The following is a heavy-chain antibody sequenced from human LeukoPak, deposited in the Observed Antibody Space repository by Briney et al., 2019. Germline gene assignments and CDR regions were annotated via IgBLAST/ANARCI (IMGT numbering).Heavy chain of an antibody. D-gene: IGHD1-1*01. CDR2: ITSDGSST. CDR1: GFTFSSYW. Sequence: GGSLRLSCAASGFTFSSYWMHWVRQAPEKGLVWVSRITSDGSSTSYADSVEGRFTISRDNAKNTLYLQMNSLRAEDTAVYYCTRGVYNDAFDIWGQGTTVTVSS. J-gene: IGHJ3*02. CDR3: TRGVYNDAFDI. V-gene: IGHV3-74*01.